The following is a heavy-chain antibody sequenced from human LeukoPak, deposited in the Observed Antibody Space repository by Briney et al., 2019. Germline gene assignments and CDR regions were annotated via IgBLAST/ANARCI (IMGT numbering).Heavy chain of an antibody. CDR3: ARVGGTNYYYYGMDV. CDR2: IYYSGTT. V-gene: IGHV4-30-4*01. CDR1: GGSISSGDYY. D-gene: IGHD1-26*01. Sequence: SQTLSLTCTVSGGSISSGDYYWSWIRQTPGKGLEWIGYIYYSGTTYYNPSLKSRVTILIDTSKNQFSLKLSSVTAADTAVYYCARVGGTNYYYYGMDVWGQGTTVTVSS. J-gene: IGHJ6*02.